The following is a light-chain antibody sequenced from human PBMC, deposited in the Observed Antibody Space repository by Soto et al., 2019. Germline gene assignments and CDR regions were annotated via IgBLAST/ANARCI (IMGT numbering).Light chain of an antibody. V-gene: IGKV3-20*01. CDR1: QNVNSN. J-gene: IGKJ4*01. CDR2: GAS. Sequence: EIVMTQSPATLSVSPGERATLSCRASQNVNSNLAWYQQKPGQAPRLLIYGASSRATGIPDRFSGSGSGIDFTLTISRLEPEDFAVYYCQQYGSSPPLTFGGGTKVDIK. CDR3: QQYGSSPPLT.